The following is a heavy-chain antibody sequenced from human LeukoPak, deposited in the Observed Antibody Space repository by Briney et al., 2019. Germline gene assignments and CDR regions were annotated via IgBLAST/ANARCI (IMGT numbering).Heavy chain of an antibody. Sequence: AGGSLRLSCAASGFTFSSYAMSWVRQAPGKGLEWVSAISGSGGSTYYADSVKGRFTISRDNSKNTLYLQMNSLRAEDTAVYYCAKDRAEAPSLQAFDIWGQGAMVTVSS. CDR3: AKDRAEAPSLQAFDI. J-gene: IGHJ3*02. CDR2: ISGSGGST. CDR1: GFTFSSYA. V-gene: IGHV3-23*01. D-gene: IGHD1-14*01.